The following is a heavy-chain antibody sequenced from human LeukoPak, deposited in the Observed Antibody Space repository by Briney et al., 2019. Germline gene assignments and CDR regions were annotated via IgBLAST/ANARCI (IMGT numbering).Heavy chain of an antibody. J-gene: IGHJ4*02. Sequence: ASVKVSCKASGYTFSSYGISWVRQAPGQGLEWMGSISPYTGDTKYAERLQDRVIMTTDTSTRTAYMELRSLTSDDTAVFYCARDQYDSVWGSYRPYFDFWGQGTLVTVSS. CDR2: ISPYTGDT. CDR3: ARDQYDSVWGSYRPYFDF. D-gene: IGHD3-16*02. CDR1: GYTFSSYG. V-gene: IGHV1-18*04.